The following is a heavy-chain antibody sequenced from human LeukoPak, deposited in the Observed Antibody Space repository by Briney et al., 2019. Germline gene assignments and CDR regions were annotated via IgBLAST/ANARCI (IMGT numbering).Heavy chain of an antibody. CDR1: GFTVSSSY. D-gene: IGHD3-22*01. CDR3: ARDLYYDSSGYDY. V-gene: IGHV3-66*01. J-gene: IGHJ4*02. Sequence: PGGSLRLSCAASGFTVSSSYMSWVRQAPGKGLEWVSIISSAGTTYYANSVKGRFTISRDNSKNTLYLQMGSLRAEDMAVYYCARDLYYDSSGYDYWGQGTLVTVSS. CDR2: ISSAGTT.